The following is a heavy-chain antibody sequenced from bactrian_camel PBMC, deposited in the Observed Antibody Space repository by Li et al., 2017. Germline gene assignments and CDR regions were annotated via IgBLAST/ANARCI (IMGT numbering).Heavy chain of an antibody. CDR1: KYPFLIYC. CDR2: IYTSDDSDGKT. Sequence: VQLVESGGGSVQAGGSLRLSCAPSKYPFLIYCMAWFRQPPGKEREGVAAIYTSDDSDGKTYYTDSVKGRFTISKGSGEKTMTLTMNNLEPEDTAVYYCASTRDGWCTQDESQYPYWGQGTQVTVS. CDR3: ASTRDGWCTQDESQYPY. V-gene: IGHV3S1*01. J-gene: IGHJ4*01. D-gene: IGHD5*01.